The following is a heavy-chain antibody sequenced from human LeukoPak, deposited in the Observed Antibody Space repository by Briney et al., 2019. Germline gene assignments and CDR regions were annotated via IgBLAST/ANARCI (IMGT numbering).Heavy chain of an antibody. CDR1: GYTFTSYD. J-gene: IGHJ4*02. CDR2: MNPNSGNT. V-gene: IGHV1-8*01. Sequence: GASVKVSCKASGYTFTSYDINWVRRATGQGLEWMGWMNPNSGNTGYAQKFQGRVTITRNTSISTAYMELSSLRSEDTAVYYCARGITMVRGAIYYFDYWGQGTLVTVSS. D-gene: IGHD3-10*01. CDR3: ARGITMVRGAIYYFDY.